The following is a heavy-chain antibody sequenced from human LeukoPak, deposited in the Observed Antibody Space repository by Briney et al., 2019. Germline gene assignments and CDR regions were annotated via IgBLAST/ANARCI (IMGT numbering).Heavy chain of an antibody. Sequence: GGSLRLSCAASGFTFSSYNMNWVRQAPGKGLEWVSSISSSSSYIYYADSMKGRFTISRDNAKNSLYLQMNSLRAEDTAVYYCAELGITMIGGVWGKGTTVTISS. J-gene: IGHJ6*04. D-gene: IGHD3-10*02. CDR1: GFTFSSYN. V-gene: IGHV3-21*01. CDR3: AELGITMIGGV. CDR2: ISSSSSYI.